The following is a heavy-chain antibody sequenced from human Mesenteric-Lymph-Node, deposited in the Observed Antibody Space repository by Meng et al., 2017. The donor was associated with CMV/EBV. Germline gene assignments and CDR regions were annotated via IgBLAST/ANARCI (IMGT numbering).Heavy chain of an antibody. Sequence: SKGTGYRVTDYYMHWVEQARRKGLEWMGLVDPEDGETIYAEKFRGRVTITADTSTDTAYMELSSLRSEDTAVYYCATDLTGTRSVSWGQGTLVNVSS. V-gene: IGHV1-69-2*01. J-gene: IGHJ5*02. D-gene: IGHD1/OR15-1a*01. CDR2: VDPEDGET. CDR3: ATDLTGTRSVS. CDR1: GYRVTDYY.